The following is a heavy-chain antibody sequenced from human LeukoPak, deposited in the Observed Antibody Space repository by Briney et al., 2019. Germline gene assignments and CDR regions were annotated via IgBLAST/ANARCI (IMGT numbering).Heavy chain of an antibody. Sequence: PGGSLRLSCAASGFTFSSYAMHWVRQAPGKGLEYVSAISSNGGSTYCANSVKGRFTISRDNSKNTLYLQMGGLRAEDMAVYYCARAVIGYCSGGSCSPHFDYWGQGTLVTVSS. CDR3: ARAVIGYCSGGSCSPHFDY. CDR1: GFTFSSYA. CDR2: ISSNGGST. V-gene: IGHV3-64*01. D-gene: IGHD2-15*01. J-gene: IGHJ4*02.